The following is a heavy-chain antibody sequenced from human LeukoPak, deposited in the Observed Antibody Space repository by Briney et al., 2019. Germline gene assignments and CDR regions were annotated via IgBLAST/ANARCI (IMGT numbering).Heavy chain of an antibody. V-gene: IGHV4-30-2*01. J-gene: IGHJ4*02. CDR2: IYHSGST. CDR3: ATSHYYGSGSWDYFDY. D-gene: IGHD3-10*01. CDR1: GGSISSGGYP. Sequence: SETLSLTCAVSGGSISSGGYPWIWLRQPPGKGLEWSGYIYHSGSTYYNPSLKSRVTISVDRSKNQFSLKLSSVTAADTAVYYCATSHYYGSGSWDYFDYWGQGTLVTVSS.